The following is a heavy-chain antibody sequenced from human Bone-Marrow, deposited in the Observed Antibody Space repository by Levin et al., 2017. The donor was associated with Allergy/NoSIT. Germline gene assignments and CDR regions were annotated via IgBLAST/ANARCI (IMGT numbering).Heavy chain of an antibody. V-gene: IGHV3-9*01. CDR1: GLTFENYG. CDR3: AKDVGSSWSTNYFDK. Sequence: GGSLRLSCAASGLTFENYGMHWVRQTPGKGLEWVSGINWNGVSRGYADSVKGRFTISRDNAKNSLYLEMNSLRPEDTAFYYCAKDVGSSWSTNYFDKWGLGTQVTVSS. CDR2: INWNGVSR. J-gene: IGHJ4*02. D-gene: IGHD6-13*01.